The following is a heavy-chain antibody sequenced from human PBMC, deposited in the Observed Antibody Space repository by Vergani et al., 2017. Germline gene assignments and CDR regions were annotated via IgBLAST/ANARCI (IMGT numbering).Heavy chain of an antibody. D-gene: IGHD1-1*01. CDR1: GYTFTGYY. Sequence: QVQLVQSGAEVKKPGASVKVSCKASGYTFTGYYMHWVRQAPGQGLEWMGWISAYNGDTFYAQKVQGRVTLTTDTPTSTAYMELRSLRSDDTAMYYCARDRSNSGGQHPNDDDWGQGTTVTVAS. J-gene: IGHJ6*02. V-gene: IGHV1-18*04. CDR3: ARDRSNSGGQHPNDDD. CDR2: ISAYNGDT.